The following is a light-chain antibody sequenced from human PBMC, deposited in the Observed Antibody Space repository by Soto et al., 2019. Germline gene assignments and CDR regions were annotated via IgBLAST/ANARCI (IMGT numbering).Light chain of an antibody. CDR2: SSS. V-gene: IGKV3-20*01. J-gene: IGKJ5*01. Sequence: EIDVTHSPGTLSLSPGERATLSCKASQSISSTLLAWYQQKTGQAPRLLIYSSSIRATDIPDRFSGSGSGTDFTLTISRLEPEDFAVYYCQQYGSSLITFGQGTRLEIK. CDR1: QSISSTL. CDR3: QQYGSSLIT.